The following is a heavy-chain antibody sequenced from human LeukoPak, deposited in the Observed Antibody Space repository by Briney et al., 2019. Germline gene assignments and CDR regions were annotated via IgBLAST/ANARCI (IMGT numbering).Heavy chain of an antibody. D-gene: IGHD2-21*02. CDR2: IYPGDSGT. CDR1: GYSFTSYW. Sequence: GESLKISCKGSGYSFTSYWIGWVRQMPGKGLEWMGIIYPGDSGTRYSPSFQGQVTISADKSISTAYLQWSSLKASDTAMYYCARTVACGGDCYSGFDYWGQGTLVTVSS. J-gene: IGHJ4*02. CDR3: ARTVACGGDCYSGFDY. V-gene: IGHV5-51*01.